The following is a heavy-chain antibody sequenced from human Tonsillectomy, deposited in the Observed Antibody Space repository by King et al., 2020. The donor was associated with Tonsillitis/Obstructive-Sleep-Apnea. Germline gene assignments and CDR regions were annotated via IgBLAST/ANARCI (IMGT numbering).Heavy chain of an antibody. CDR3: ARDKVVVVSVAILSYFDY. D-gene: IGHD2-2*01. V-gene: IGHV4-34*01. CDR2: INHSGST. Sequence: VQLQQCGAGLLKPSETLSLTCAVYGGSFSGYYWSWIRQPPGKGLEWIGEINHSGSTNYNPSLKSRVTISVDTSKNQLSLKLSSVTAADTAVCYCARDKVVVVSVAILSYFDYWGQGTLVTVSS. J-gene: IGHJ4*02. CDR1: GGSFSGYY.